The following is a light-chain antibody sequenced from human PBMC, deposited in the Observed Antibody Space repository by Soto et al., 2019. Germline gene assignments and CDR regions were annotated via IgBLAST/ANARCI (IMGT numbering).Light chain of an antibody. J-gene: IGKJ3*01. Sequence: DIQMTQSPSSLSASVGDRVIITCRAIQGIRSHLAWFQQKPGKAPKSLIYVASNLRSGVPSKFSGSGSGTDFTLTINSLQPEDFATYYWLQYDTYPRTFGPGTKVDIK. CDR2: VAS. V-gene: IGKV1-16*02. CDR1: QGIRSH. CDR3: LQYDTYPRT.